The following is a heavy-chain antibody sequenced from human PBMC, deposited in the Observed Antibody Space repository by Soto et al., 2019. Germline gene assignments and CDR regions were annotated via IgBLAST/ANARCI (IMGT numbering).Heavy chain of an antibody. CDR1: GFSVSTSGVG. J-gene: IGHJ6*02. D-gene: IGHD2-15*01. Sequence: QFTLKESGPTLVKPTQTLTLTCTFSGFSVSTSGVGVAWIRQPPGKALEWLALIYWDGDERYSPFLQSRVTITKDTSKNQVVLTMTNMDPVDTATYYCTHKGGRGAAMDVWGQGTTVTVSS. CDR2: IYWDGDE. V-gene: IGHV2-5*02. CDR3: THKGGRGAAMDV.